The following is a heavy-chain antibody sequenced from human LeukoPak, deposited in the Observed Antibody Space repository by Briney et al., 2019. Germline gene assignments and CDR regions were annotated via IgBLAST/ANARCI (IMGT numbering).Heavy chain of an antibody. CDR3: ARGGYSYGPIDY. CDR1: GFTFSSYS. D-gene: IGHD5-18*01. Sequence: GGSLRLSCAASGFTFSSYSMNWVRQAPGKGLEWVSSISSSSSYIYYADSVKDRFTISRDNAKNSLYLQMNSLRAEDAAVYYCARGGYSYGPIDYWGQGTLVTVSS. V-gene: IGHV3-21*01. CDR2: ISSSSSYI. J-gene: IGHJ4*02.